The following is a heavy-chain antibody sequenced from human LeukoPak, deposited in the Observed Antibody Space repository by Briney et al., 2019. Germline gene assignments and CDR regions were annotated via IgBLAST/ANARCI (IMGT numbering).Heavy chain of an antibody. V-gene: IGHV3-74*01. CDR1: GFTLSSHW. Sequence: TGGSLRLSCAASGFTLSSHWMHWVRQAPGKGLVWVSRITNDGSSAIYADSVKGRFTISRDNAKNTMYLQMNSLRAEDTAVYYCAKETTVGYYDSSGTHQPPLPDLWSFQHWGQGTLVTVSS. D-gene: IGHD3-22*01. J-gene: IGHJ1*01. CDR2: ITNDGSSA. CDR3: AKETTVGYYDSSGTHQPPLPDLWSFQH.